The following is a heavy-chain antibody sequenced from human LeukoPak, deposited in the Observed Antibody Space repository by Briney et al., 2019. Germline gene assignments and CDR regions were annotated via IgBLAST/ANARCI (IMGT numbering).Heavy chain of an antibody. J-gene: IGHJ3*02. CDR2: INPNSGGT. CDR3: ARNFVGCSSTSCNPAGAFDI. CDR1: GYTFTGYY. V-gene: IGHV1-2*02. D-gene: IGHD2-2*01. Sequence: ASVKVSCKASGYTFTGYYMHWVRQAPGQGLEWMGWINPNSGGTNYAQKFQGRVTMTRDTSISTAYMELSRLRSDDTAVYYCARNFVGCSSTSCNPAGAFDIWGQGTMVTVSS.